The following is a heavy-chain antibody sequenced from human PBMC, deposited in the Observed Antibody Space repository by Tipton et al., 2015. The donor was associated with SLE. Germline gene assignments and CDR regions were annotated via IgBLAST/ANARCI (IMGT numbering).Heavy chain of an antibody. V-gene: IGHV1-18*01. D-gene: IGHD3-10*01. CDR3: ARTGSGNFYCYYYMDV. CDR2: ISTYSGNT. CDR1: GYTFPNFG. Sequence: QLVQSGAEVKKPGASMKVSCKASGYTFPNFGISWVRQAPGQGLEWMGWISTYSGNTKYAQNLQGRVTMTTDTSTNTAYMELRSLRADDTAVYYCARTGSGNFYCYYYMDVWGKGTTVTVSS. J-gene: IGHJ6*03.